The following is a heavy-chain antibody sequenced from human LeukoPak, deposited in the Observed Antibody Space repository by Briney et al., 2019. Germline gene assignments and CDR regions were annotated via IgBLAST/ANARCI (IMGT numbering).Heavy chain of an antibody. J-gene: IGHJ4*02. V-gene: IGHV3-23*01. CDR1: GFTFTSYA. D-gene: IGHD4-17*01. CDR3: AKDNSWYGDYLLDY. CDR2: ISGSGGST. Sequence: GGSLRLSCVASGFTFTSYAMSWVRQAPGKGLEWVSAISGSGGSTYYADSVKGRFTISRDNSKNTLYLQMNSLRAEDTAVYYCAKDNSWYGDYLLDYWGQGTLVTVSS.